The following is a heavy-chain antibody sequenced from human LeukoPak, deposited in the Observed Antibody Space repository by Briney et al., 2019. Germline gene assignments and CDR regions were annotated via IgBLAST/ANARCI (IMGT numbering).Heavy chain of an antibody. D-gene: IGHD6-6*01. J-gene: IGHJ4*02. CDR2: INHSGST. CDR1: GGSFSGYY. V-gene: IGHV4-34*01. Sequence: SETLSLTCAVYGGSFSGYYWSWIRQPPGKGLEWIGEINHSGSTNYNPSLKSRVTISVDTSKNQFSLKLSSVTAADTAVYYCASIPYREQLEKGLDYWGQGTLVTVSS. CDR3: ASIPYREQLEKGLDY.